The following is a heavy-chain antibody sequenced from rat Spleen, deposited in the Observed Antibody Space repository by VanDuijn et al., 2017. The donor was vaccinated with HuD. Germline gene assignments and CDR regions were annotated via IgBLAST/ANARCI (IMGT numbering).Heavy chain of an antibody. V-gene: IGHV2-19*01. D-gene: IGHD1-2*01. J-gene: IGHJ4*01. CDR2: IQSGGST. CDR1: GFSLTDYS. Sequence: QVQLKESGPGLVQPSQTLSLTCTVSGFSLTDYSVYWVRQPPGKGLEWMGRIQSGGSTDYNSALKSRLSISRDTSKSQVFLKMNSLQREDTTTCYCARGGSSWVYVMDAWGQRDSVTVSS. CDR3: ARGGSSWVYVMDA.